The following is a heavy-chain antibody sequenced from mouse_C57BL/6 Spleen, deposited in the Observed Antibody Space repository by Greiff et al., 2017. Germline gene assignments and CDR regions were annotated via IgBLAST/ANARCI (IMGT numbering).Heavy chain of an antibody. CDR1: GFTFSSYG. CDR3: ERHAFLYDGSSTLWYFGG. Sequence: EVQGVESGGDLVKPGGSLKLSCAASGFTFSSYGMSWVRQTPDKRLEWVATISSGGSYTYYPDSVKGRFTISRDNAKNTRYLQLSSLKSEDTAMYDCERHAFLYDGSSTLWYFGGWGTGITVSV. V-gene: IGHV5-6*01. CDR2: ISSGGSYT. J-gene: IGHJ1*03. D-gene: IGHD1-1*01.